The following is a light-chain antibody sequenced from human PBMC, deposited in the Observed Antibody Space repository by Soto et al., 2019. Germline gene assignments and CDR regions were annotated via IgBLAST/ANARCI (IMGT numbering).Light chain of an antibody. J-gene: IGKJ1*01. CDR2: GAS. CDR1: QSISIY. CDR3: QEYDNWPPEGT. Sequence: DIQMTQSPSSLSASVGDRVTITCRASQSISIYLNWYQLKPGKAPNLLIYGASTRATGIPGSFTGSGSGTDFTLSINTLPSEDSAVYYCQEYDNWPPEGTFGQGTKVDIK. V-gene: IGKV1-39*01.